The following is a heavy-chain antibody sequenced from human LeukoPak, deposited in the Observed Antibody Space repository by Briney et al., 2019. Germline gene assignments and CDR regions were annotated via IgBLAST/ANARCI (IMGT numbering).Heavy chain of an antibody. CDR3: ARDRGSSLPLDL. CDR1: GFSFSSYW. Sequence: GGSLRLSCAASGFSFSSYWMHWVRQAPGKGLVWVSRIKGDGSYIAYADSVKGRFTISRDNAKNSLYLQMNSLRDEDTAVYYCARDRGSSLPLDLWGRGTLVTVSS. CDR2: IKGDGSYI. J-gene: IGHJ2*01. V-gene: IGHV3-74*01. D-gene: IGHD2-15*01.